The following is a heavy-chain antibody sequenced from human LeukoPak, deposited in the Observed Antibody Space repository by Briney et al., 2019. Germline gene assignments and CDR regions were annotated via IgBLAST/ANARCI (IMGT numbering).Heavy chain of an antibody. CDR3: ARDGDWGYDAYDI. CDR1: GDGLCVSSDV. CDR2: TYYKSKWHN. J-gene: IGHJ3*02. V-gene: IGHV6-1*01. Sequence: SQTLSLTCAISGDGLCVSSDVWNWVRQSPSRGLEWLGRTYYKSKWHNDYAVSVKSRITISPDTSKNQFSLHLNSVTPEDTAVYYCARDGDWGYDAYDIWGQGTMVTVSS. D-gene: IGHD7-27*01.